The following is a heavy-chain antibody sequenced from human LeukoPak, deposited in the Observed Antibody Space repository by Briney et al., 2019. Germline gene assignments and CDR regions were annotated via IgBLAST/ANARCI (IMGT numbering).Heavy chain of an antibody. D-gene: IGHD6-19*01. CDR2: IYYSGNT. CDR3: ASTPSGSSAWYYFDK. J-gene: IGHJ4*02. Sequence: SETLSLTCTVSGGSISSSSDYWGWIRPPPGKGLEWIGSIYYSGNTYYNPSLKSRVTISVDTSKKQFSLKLSSVTAADTAVYYCASTPSGSSAWYYFDKWGQGTLVTVSS. V-gene: IGHV4-39*01. CDR1: GGSISSSSDY.